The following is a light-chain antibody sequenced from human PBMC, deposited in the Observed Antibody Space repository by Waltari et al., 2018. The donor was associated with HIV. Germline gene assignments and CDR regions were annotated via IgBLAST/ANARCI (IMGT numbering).Light chain of an antibody. V-gene: IGLV1-40*01. Sequence: QSVLTQPPSVSGAPGQRVTLSCTGNSSNLRAVSAVPWYQQLPGKAPKLLISDNTNRPSGVPDRFSGSKSGTSASLAITGLRAEDEADYYCQSYPASLTVSLIFGGGTRLTVL. CDR2: DNT. CDR3: QSYPASLTVSLI. CDR1: SSNLRAVSA. J-gene: IGLJ2*01.